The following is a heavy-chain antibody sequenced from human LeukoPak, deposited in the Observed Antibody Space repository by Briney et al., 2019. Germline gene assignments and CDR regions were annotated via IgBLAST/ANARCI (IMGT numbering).Heavy chain of an antibody. V-gene: IGHV4-30-4*01. CDR1: GVSISSGDYY. D-gene: IGHD3-10*01. J-gene: IGHJ3*02. CDR3: ARDVWVRGAKPRDAFDI. CDR2: IYYSGST. Sequence: SETLSLTCTVSGVSISSGDYYWSWIRQPPGKGLEWIGYIYYSGSTYYNPSLKSRVTISVDTYKNQFSLTLSSVTAADTAVYYCARDVWVRGAKPRDAFDIWGQGTMVTVSS.